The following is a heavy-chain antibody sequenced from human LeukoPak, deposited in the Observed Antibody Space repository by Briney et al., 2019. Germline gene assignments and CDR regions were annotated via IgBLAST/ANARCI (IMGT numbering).Heavy chain of an antibody. D-gene: IGHD6-19*01. CDR2: ISSSGNTV. J-gene: IGHJ4*02. V-gene: IGHV3-48*03. CDR3: ARGGAVAGLY. CDR1: GFTFSSYE. Sequence: GGSLRLSWAVSGFTFSSYEMNWVRQAPGKGLEWVSYISSSGNTVYYPDSVKGRFTVSRDNAKNSLYLQMNSLRGEDTAVYYCARGGAVAGLYWGQGTLVTVSS.